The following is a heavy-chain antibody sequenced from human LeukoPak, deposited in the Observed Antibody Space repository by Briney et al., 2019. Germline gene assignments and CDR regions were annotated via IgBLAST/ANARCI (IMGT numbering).Heavy chain of an antibody. CDR3: ARDRPPYYDILTDGDHGMDV. D-gene: IGHD3-9*01. Sequence: GGSLRLSCTASAFTFSDYGMHWVRQAPGKGLEWGAIIWYDGRYKYYAGSVKGRFTISRENAKNSLYLQMNSLRDEDTAVYYCARDRPPYYDILTDGDHGMDVWGRGTTVTVSS. V-gene: IGHV3-33*01. CDR2: IWYDGRYK. J-gene: IGHJ6*02. CDR1: AFTFSDYG.